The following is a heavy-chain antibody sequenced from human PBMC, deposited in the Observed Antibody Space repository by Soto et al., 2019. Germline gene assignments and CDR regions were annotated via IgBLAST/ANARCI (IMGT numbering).Heavy chain of an antibody. CDR2: INHSGST. J-gene: IGHJ5*02. CDR3: ASGGVPGRYYYGSGSPNWFDP. Sequence: SETLSLTCAVYGGSFSGYYWSWIRQPPGKGLEWIGEINHSGSTNYNPSLKSRVTISVDTSKNQFSLKLSSVTAADTAVYYCASGGVPGRYYYGSGSPNWFDPWGQGTLVTVSS. CDR1: GGSFSGYY. D-gene: IGHD3-10*01. V-gene: IGHV4-34*01.